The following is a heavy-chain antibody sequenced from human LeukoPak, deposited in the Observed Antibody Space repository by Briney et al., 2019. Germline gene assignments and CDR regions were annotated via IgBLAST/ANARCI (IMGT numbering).Heavy chain of an antibody. CDR3: ATGPLFLKPYGLDV. V-gene: IGHV1-24*01. CDR1: GNTLSALA. CDR2: FDAEDGET. J-gene: IGHJ6*04. Sequence: ASVKVSCKVSGNTLSALAIHWVRQAPQKGLEWMGGFDAEDGETIYAQKFQGGVTLTEDTSTDTAHMKLSSLRSEDTAVYFCATGPLFLKPYGLDVWGNGTTVTVSS. D-gene: IGHD2-21*01.